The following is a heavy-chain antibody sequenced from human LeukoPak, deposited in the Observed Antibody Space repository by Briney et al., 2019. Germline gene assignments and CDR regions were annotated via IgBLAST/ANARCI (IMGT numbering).Heavy chain of an antibody. Sequence: GGSLRLSCAASGFTFSSYSMNWVRQAPGKGLEWVSGIGGSSIGHSTHYADSVRGRFTISRDNSRSMVWLQMNSLTAEDTAMYYCGRDLNWGAFDIRGLGTLVTVSS. J-gene: IGHJ3*02. CDR2: IGGSSIGHST. V-gene: IGHV3-23*01. D-gene: IGHD7-27*01. CDR3: GRDLNWGAFDI. CDR1: GFTFSSYS.